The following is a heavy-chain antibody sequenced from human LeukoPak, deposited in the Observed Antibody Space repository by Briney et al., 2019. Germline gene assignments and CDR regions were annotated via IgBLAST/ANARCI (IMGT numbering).Heavy chain of an antibody. CDR3: AKMDPIVGASNFDY. V-gene: IGHV3-23*01. CDR2: ISGNGGST. J-gene: IGHJ4*02. Sequence: GGSLRLSCAASGFTFSTCAMTWVRQAPGKGLEWVSVISGNGGSTYYADSVKGRFTISRDNSKNTLYLQMNSLRAEDTAVYYCAKMDPIVGASNFDYWGQGTLVTVSS. D-gene: IGHD1-26*01. CDR1: GFTFSTCA.